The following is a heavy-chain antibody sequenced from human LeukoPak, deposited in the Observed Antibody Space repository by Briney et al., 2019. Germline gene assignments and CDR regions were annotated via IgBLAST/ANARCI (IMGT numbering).Heavy chain of an antibody. CDR2: IHLGDSDN. CDR3: SRHSLVYAIQASSDY. Sequence: GASLKTSCKGSGYIFTSYWIGWLRQMPGKGLGWVGIIHLGDSDNRYCPSFQGEVTISAYKSIITLNLHCITLTASATAMYYCSRHSLVYAIQASSDYWGQGTLVTVSS. D-gene: IGHD2-8*01. CDR1: GYIFTSYW. J-gene: IGHJ4*02. V-gene: IGHV5-51*01.